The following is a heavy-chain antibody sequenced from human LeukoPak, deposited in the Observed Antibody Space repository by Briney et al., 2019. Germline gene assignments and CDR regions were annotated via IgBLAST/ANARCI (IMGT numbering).Heavy chain of an antibody. CDR2: INPNSGGT. CDR1: GYTFTGYY. Sequence: ASVKVSCKASGYTFTGYYMHWVRQAPGQGLEWMGWINPNSGGTNYAQKFQGRVTMTRDTSISTAYMELSRLRSDDTAVYYCARQPGIAVAAPGASWGNDYWGQGTLVTVSS. V-gene: IGHV1-2*02. CDR3: ARQPGIAVAAPGASWGNDY. J-gene: IGHJ4*02. D-gene: IGHD6-19*01.